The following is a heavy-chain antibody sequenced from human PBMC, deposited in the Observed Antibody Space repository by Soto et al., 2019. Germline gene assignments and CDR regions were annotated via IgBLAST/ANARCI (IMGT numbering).Heavy chain of an antibody. CDR3: ARSSGGNFGIIIEGTNWFAP. CDR2: INPHGGST. Sequence: ASVKVSCKASGYSFATYGFNWVRQAPGQGLEWMGVINPHGGSTAYAQKFKGRVTLTRDTSASTVYMEVSSLTSEDTAMYYCARSSGGNFGIIIEGTNWFAPWGQGTLVTVS. D-gene: IGHD1-26*01. CDR1: GYSFATYG. V-gene: IGHV1-18*04. J-gene: IGHJ5*02.